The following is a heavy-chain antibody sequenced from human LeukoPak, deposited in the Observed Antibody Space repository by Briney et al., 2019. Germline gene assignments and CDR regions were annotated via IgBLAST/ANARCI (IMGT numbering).Heavy chain of an antibody. CDR2: IYPSGST. V-gene: IGHV4-38-2*02. J-gene: IGHJ4*02. D-gene: IGHD1-20*01. Sequence: SETLSLTCGVSGYSISSGYYWGWIRQPPGKGLEWIGNIYPSGSTYYNPSLKSRVTISVDTSKNQFSLKLSSMTAADTAVYYCAREITGTTFDYWGQGTLVTVSS. CDR1: GYSISSGYY. CDR3: AREITGTTFDY.